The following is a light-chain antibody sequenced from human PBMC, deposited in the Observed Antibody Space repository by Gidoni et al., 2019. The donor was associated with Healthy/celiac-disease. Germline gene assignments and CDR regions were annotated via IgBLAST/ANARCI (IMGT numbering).Light chain of an antibody. J-gene: IGKJ2*01. CDR1: QSVSSSY. Sequence: EIVLTQSPGTLSLSPGERATLSCRASQSVSSSYLAWYPQKPGQAPRLLIYGASSRATGIPDRFSGSGSGTDFTLTISRLEPEDFAVYYCQQYGSSPYTFGQWTKLEIK. CDR2: GAS. V-gene: IGKV3-20*01. CDR3: QQYGSSPYT.